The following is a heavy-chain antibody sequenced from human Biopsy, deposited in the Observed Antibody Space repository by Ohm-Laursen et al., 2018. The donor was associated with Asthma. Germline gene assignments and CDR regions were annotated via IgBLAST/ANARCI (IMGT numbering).Heavy chain of an antibody. D-gene: IGHD3-9*01. CDR3: ARTYYDFLTGQVNDALAM. J-gene: IGHJ3*02. CDR1: GYTFINYA. CDR2: INAGNGNT. Sequence: AASVKVSCKASGYTFINYAIHWVRQAPGQRLEWMGWINAGNGNTKYSQKVQGRVTITRDTSASTAYMDLSSLRSEDTAVYYCARTYYDFLTGQVNDALAMWGQGTMVTVSS. V-gene: IGHV1-3*01.